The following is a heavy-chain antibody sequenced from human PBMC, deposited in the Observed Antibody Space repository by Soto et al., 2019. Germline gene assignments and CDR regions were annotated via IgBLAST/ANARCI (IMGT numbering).Heavy chain of an antibody. V-gene: IGHV3-48*01. CDR3: ARGGYPTPSPYYGMDV. D-gene: IGHD3-22*01. CDR1: GFTFSSYS. Sequence: EVQLVESGGGLVQPGGSLRLSCAASGFTFSSYSMNWVRQAPGKGLEWVSYISSSSSTIYYADSVKGRFTISRDNAQNSLYLQMNSLRAEDTAVYYCARGGYPTPSPYYGMDVWGQGTTVTVSS. CDR2: ISSSSSTI. J-gene: IGHJ6*02.